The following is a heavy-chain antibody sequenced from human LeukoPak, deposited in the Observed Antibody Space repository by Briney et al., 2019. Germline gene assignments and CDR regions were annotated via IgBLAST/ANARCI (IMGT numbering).Heavy chain of an antibody. CDR2: ISYDGSNK. J-gene: IGHJ4*02. CDR3: ARDKTYYDSSAQLNYYFDY. CDR1: GFTFSSYA. Sequence: GRSLRLSCAASGFTFSSYAMHWARQAPGKGLEWVAVISYDGSNKYYADSVKGRFTISRDNSKNTLYLQMNSLRAEDTAVYYCARDKTYYDSSAQLNYYFDYWGQGTLVTVSS. V-gene: IGHV3-30-3*01. D-gene: IGHD3-22*01.